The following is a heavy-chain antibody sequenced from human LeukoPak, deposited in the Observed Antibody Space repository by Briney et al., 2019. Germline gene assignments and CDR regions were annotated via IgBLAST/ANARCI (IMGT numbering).Heavy chain of an antibody. CDR3: ARSVEASSSPSFAP. CDR2: ISKDGSNE. D-gene: IGHD2-2*01. CDR1: RFTFRGYA. J-gene: IGHJ5*02. Sequence: GGALRLSCAPSRFTFRGYAMHWVRQAPGQGLEGVAVISKDGSNEDYADSLKGRFTIYRDNAKNTLYLQMNSLRSEDTAVYYCARSVEASSSPSFAPWGQGTLVSASS. V-gene: IGHV3-30*04.